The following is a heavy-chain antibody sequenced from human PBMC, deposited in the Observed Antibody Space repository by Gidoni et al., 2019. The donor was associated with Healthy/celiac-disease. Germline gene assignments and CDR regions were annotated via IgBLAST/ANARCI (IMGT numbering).Heavy chain of an antibody. CDR3: AKDISYGSGSYPGYFDY. J-gene: IGHJ4*02. Sequence: EVQLVESGGVVVQPGGSLRLSCAASGFTFDDYAMHWVRQAPGKGLEWVSLISWDGGSTYYADSVKGRFTISRDNSKNSLYLQMNSLRAEDTALYYCAKDISYGSGSYPGYFDYWGQGTLVTVSS. V-gene: IGHV3-43D*03. D-gene: IGHD3-10*01. CDR2: ISWDGGST. CDR1: GFTFDDYA.